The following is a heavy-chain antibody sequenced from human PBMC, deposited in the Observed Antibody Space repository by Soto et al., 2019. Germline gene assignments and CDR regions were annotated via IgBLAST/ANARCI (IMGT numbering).Heavy chain of an antibody. D-gene: IGHD3-3*01. J-gene: IGHJ5*02. V-gene: IGHV1-46*02. Sequence: QVQLVQSGAEVRKPGASVKLSCQTSGYPFNSYHMHWVRQAPGQGLEWMGVINPTEGRTRYSQRFQDRVIMPRDTSTSTVYMELSSLRSEDTAIYFCARGRGISFGYNWFDPWGRGTLVTVSS. CDR3: ARGRGISFGYNWFDP. CDR1: GYPFNSYH. CDR2: INPTEGRT.